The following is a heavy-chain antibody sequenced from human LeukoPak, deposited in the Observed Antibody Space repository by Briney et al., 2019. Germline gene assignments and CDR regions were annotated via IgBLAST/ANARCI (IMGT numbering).Heavy chain of an antibody. CDR1: GGSISSYY. D-gene: IGHD3-10*01. J-gene: IGHJ6*03. CDR3: ARLWLGEPANYYYYYMDV. CDR2: IYTSGST. V-gene: IGHV4-4*09. Sequence: PSETLSLTCTVSGGSISSYYWSWIRQPPGKGLEWIGYIYTSGSTNYNHSIKSRVAISVDTSKNKLSLKLSSVTAADTAVYYCARLWLGEPANYYYYYMDVWGKGTTVTVSS.